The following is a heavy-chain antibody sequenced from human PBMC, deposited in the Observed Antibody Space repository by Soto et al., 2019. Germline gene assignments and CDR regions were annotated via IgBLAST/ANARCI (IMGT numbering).Heavy chain of an antibody. V-gene: IGHV5-51*01. CDR2: IYPGDSDT. J-gene: IGHJ5*02. CDR3: ARQNYDFWSDNEGYNWFDP. CDR1: GYSFTSYW. D-gene: IGHD3-3*01. Sequence: GESLKISCKGSGYSFTSYWIGWVRQMPGKGLEWMGIIYPGDSDTRYSPSFQGQVTISADKSISTAYLQWSSLKASDTAMYYCARQNYDFWSDNEGYNWFDPWGQGTLVTVSS.